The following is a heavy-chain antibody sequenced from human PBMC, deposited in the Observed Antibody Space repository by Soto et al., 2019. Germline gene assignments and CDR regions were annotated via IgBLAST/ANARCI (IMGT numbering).Heavy chain of an antibody. D-gene: IGHD1-1*01. J-gene: IGHJ4*02. CDR2: IYVGDSDT. Sequence: GESLKISYKGSVYSFASYWIGWVRQMPGKGLEWMGIIYVGDSDTRYSPSFQGQVTISVDKSINIAYLQWSRLKASDTAMYYCTRQPAGTTRFDYWGQGTLVTVSS. CDR1: VYSFASYW. V-gene: IGHV5-51*01. CDR3: TRQPAGTTRFDY.